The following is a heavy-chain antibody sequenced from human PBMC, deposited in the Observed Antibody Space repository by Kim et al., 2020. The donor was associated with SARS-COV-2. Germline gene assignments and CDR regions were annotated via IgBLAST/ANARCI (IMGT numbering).Heavy chain of an antibody. CDR2: IKEGGSEK. D-gene: IGHD6-13*01. Sequence: GGSLRLSCAASGFTFSSYWMSWVRQAPGKGLEWVASIKEGGSEKYYVDSVKGRFTISRDNAENSLYLQMNSLRAEDTAVYYCARSGSSWYYWGQGTLVTVSS. CDR3: ARSGSSWYY. V-gene: IGHV3-7*01. J-gene: IGHJ4*02. CDR1: GFTFSSYW.